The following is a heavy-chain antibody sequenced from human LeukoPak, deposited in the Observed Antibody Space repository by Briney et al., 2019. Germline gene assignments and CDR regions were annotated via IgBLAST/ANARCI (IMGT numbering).Heavy chain of an antibody. CDR2: ISSLSGTI. J-gene: IGHJ6*04. D-gene: IGHD3-10*02. V-gene: IGHV3-48*04. CDR3: AELGITMIGGV. Sequence: GGSLRLSCAASGFTFSSYSMNWVRQAPGKGLEWVSYISSLSGTINYADSVKGRFTISRDNAKNSLYLQMNSLRAEDTAVYYCAELGITMIGGVWGKGTTVTISS. CDR1: GFTFSSYS.